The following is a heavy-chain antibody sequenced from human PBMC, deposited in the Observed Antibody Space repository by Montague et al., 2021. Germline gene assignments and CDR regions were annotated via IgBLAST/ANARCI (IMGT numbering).Heavy chain of an antibody. CDR1: GGSFSGYY. J-gene: IGHJ5*02. Sequence: SETLSLTCTVYGGSFSGYYWSWICQSPGKGLEWIGEINHSGSANYNPSLTSRVTISLDTSKNQFSLKLSSVTAADTAVYYCARRGVGTGWFDHWGQGTLVIVSS. CDR3: ARRGVGTGWFDH. D-gene: IGHD2-21*02. CDR2: INHSGSA. V-gene: IGHV4-34*01.